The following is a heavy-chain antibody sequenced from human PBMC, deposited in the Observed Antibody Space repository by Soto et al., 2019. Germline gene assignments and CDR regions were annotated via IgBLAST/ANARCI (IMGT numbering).Heavy chain of an antibody. Sequence: SETLSLTCAVSGGSISSGGYSWSWIRQPPGNGLEWIGYIYHSGSTYYNPSLKSRVTISVDRSKNQFFLKLRSVTAADTAVYYCARAVVAYNWFDPWGQGTQVTVSS. J-gene: IGHJ5*02. CDR3: ARAVVAYNWFDP. V-gene: IGHV4-30-2*01. CDR1: GGSISSGGYS. D-gene: IGHD3-3*02. CDR2: IYHSGST.